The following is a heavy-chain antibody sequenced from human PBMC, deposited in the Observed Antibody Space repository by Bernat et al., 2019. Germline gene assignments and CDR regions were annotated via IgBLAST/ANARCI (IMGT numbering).Heavy chain of an antibody. J-gene: IGHJ6*03. CDR3: SKGERDCSGGSCPRYYYYYYYMDV. Sequence: EVQLVESGGVVVQPGGSLRLSCAASGFTFDDYTMHWVRQAPGKGLEWVSLISWDGGSTYYADSVKSRFTISRDNSKNSLYLQMNSLRAGDTALFYCSKGERDCSGGSCPRYYYYYYYMDVWGKGTTVTVSS. D-gene: IGHD2-15*01. CDR2: ISWDGGST. V-gene: IGHV3-43*01. CDR1: GFTFDDYT.